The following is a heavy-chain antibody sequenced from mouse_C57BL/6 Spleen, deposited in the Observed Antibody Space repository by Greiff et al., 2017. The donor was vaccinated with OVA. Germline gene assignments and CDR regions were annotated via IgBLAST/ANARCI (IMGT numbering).Heavy chain of an antibody. D-gene: IGHD1-1*01. Sequence: DVQLQESGAELVRPGASVKLSCTASGFNIKDDYMHWVKQRPEQGLEWIGWIDPENGDTEYASKFQGKATITADTSSNTAYLQLSSLTSEDTAVYYCTTSYYYGSKGDYAMDYWGQGTSVTVSS. CDR3: TTSYYYGSKGDYAMDY. J-gene: IGHJ4*01. V-gene: IGHV14-4*01. CDR2: IDPENGDT. CDR1: GFNIKDDY.